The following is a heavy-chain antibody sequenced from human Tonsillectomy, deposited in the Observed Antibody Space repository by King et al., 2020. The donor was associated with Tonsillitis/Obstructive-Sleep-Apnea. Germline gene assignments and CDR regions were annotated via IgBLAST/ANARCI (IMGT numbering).Heavy chain of an antibody. D-gene: IGHD3-22*01. CDR1: GYTFTSFG. V-gene: IGHV1-18*01. J-gene: IGHJ6*03. CDR3: ARDQGYYYDKMAVDPRRVYINYYMDV. CDR2: ISAYNGDT. Sequence: QLVQSGAEVKKPGASVKVSCKTSGYTFTSFGISWVRQAPGQGLEWVGWISAYNGDTNYAQKFQGRVTMTTHTSASTAYMELRTLRSDDTAVYYCARDQGYYYDKMAVDPRRVYINYYMDVWGKGTTVTVSS.